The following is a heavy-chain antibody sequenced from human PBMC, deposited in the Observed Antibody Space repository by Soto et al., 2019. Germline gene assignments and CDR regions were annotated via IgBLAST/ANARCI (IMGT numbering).Heavy chain of an antibody. V-gene: IGHV4-39*01. D-gene: IGHD3-22*01. CDR2: IYYSGST. CDR3: ARHHGYDSSGHEGDAFDI. Sequence: SETLSLTCTVSGGSISSSSYYWGWIRQPPGKGLEWIGSIYYSGSTYYNPSLKSRVTISVDTSKNQFSLKLSSVTAADTAVYYCARHHGYDSSGHEGDAFDIWGQGTMVT. J-gene: IGHJ3*02. CDR1: GGSISSSSYY.